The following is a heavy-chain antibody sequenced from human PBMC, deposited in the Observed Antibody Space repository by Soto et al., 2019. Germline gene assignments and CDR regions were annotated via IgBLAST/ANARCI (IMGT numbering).Heavy chain of an antibody. J-gene: IGHJ4*02. V-gene: IGHV4-59*01. CDR1: GGSFSCYY. CDR2: IYYSGST. D-gene: IGHD2-15*01. CDR3: ARGPRYCSGGSCYPTLFDY. Sequence: PSETLSLTYAVYGGSFSCYYWILIRQPPGKGLEWIGYIYYSGSTNYNPSLKSRVTISVDTSKNQFSLKLSSVTAADTAVYYCARGPRYCSGGSCYPTLFDYWGQGTLVTVSS.